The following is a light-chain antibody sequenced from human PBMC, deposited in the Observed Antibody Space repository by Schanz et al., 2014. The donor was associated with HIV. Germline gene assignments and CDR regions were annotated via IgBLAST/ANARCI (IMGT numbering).Light chain of an antibody. CDR2: SGN. CDR3: QSYDSSLSGSV. CDR1: SSNIGSNG. J-gene: IGLJ3*02. Sequence: QSVLTQPPSASGTPGQTVTISCSGSSSNIGSNGVNWYQQFPGPAPKLLIYSGNQRPSGVPDRFSGSQSGTSASLAISGLQTEDEADYFCQSYDSSLSGSVFGGGTKLTVL. V-gene: IGLV1-44*01.